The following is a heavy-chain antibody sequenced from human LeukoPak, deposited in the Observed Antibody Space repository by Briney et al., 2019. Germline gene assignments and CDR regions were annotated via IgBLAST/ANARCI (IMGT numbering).Heavy chain of an antibody. CDR2: ISYDGSNK. V-gene: IGHV3-30*18. CDR3: AKWNGDGYNWYYYYGMDV. D-gene: IGHD5-24*01. Sequence: PGRSLRLSCAASGFTFSSYGMHWVRQAPGKGLEWVAVISYDGSNKYYADSVKGRFTISRDNSKNTLYLQMNSLRAEDTAVYYCAKWNGDGYNWYYYYGMDVWGQGTTVTVSS. J-gene: IGHJ6*02. CDR1: GFTFSSYG.